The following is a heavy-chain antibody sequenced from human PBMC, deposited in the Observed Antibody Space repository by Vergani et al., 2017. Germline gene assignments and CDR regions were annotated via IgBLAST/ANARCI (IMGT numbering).Heavy chain of an antibody. D-gene: IGHD3-10*01. J-gene: IGHJ5*02. CDR2: IYSGDET. V-gene: IGHV3-66*02. CDR3: AGGNYYGSGTYVDP. Sequence: ELQLVESGGGLVQPGGSLRLSCAASGSSVSGNYMTWVRQAPGKGLKWVSHIYSGDETYYGDSVKGRVTISRDTSKKTLHLQINNLRVEDTAVYYCAGGNYYGSGTYVDPWGQGTLVTVSS. CDR1: GSSVSGNY.